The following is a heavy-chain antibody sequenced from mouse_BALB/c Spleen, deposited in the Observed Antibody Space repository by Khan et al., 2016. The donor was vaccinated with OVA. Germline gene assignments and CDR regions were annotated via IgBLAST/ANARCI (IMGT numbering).Heavy chain of an antibody. Sequence: EVELVESGGGLVQPGGSLKLSCATSGFTFSDYYMYWVRQTPEKRLEWVAYISTRGATTYYPATLRGRFPISRDNAKNTLYLQMIRLKSEDTAIYYCAREGDDGGLAYWGQGTLVTVSA. J-gene: IGHJ3*01. D-gene: IGHD2-3*01. CDR2: ISTRGATT. CDR1: GFTFSDYY. CDR3: AREGDDGGLAY. V-gene: IGHV5-12*02.